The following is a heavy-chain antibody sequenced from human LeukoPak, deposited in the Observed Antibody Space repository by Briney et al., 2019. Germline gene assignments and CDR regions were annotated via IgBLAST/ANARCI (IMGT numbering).Heavy chain of an antibody. V-gene: IGHV3-21*01. CDR1: GFTFSDHH. CDR2: ISGSGGST. CDR3: ARVSPRSSGYYSLDY. D-gene: IGHD3-22*01. Sequence: GGSLRLSCAASGFTFSDHHMDWVRQAPGKGLEWVSAISGSGGSTYYADSVKGRFTISRDNAKNSLYLQMNSLRAEDTAVYYCARVSPRSSGYYSLDYWGQGTLVTVSS. J-gene: IGHJ4*02.